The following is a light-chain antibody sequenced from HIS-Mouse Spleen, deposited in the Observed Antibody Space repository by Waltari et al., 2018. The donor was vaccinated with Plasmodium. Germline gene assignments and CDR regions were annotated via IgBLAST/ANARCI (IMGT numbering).Light chain of an antibody. V-gene: IGKV1-39*01. CDR3: QKSYSTWT. CDR1: QSISSY. Sequence: DIQITPSPSSLSASVGDRVPITCRASQSISSYLNWYQQKTGKAAKLLIYAASSLQSGVPSRFSGSGSGTDFTLSISSLKPEDFATSYCQKSYSTWTFGQGTKVEIK. CDR2: AAS. J-gene: IGKJ1*01.